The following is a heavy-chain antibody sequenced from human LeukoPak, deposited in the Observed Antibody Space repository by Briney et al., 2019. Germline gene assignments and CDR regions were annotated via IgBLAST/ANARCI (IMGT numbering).Heavy chain of an antibody. CDR1: GFNFDDCG. D-gene: IGHD3-10*01. CDR2: ISWNSVGT. CDR3: VKDPRRNNVRGDISFLDY. Sequence: PGSSLRLSCEASGFNFDDCGMHWVRQLPGKGLEWVSGISWNSVGTGYGDSVKGRFTISRDNAKNSVYLQMNSLREEDTALYFCVKDPRRNNVRGDISFLDYWGQGTLVTVSS. V-gene: IGHV3-9*01. J-gene: IGHJ4*02.